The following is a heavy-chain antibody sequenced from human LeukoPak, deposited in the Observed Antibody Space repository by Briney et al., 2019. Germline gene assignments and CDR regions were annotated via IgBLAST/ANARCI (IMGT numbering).Heavy chain of an antibody. CDR2: IWYGGSSK. D-gene: IGHD6-19*01. J-gene: IGHJ6*02. V-gene: IGHV3-33*08. Sequence: GGSLRLSCAASGFTFSNYGMHWVRQAPGKGLEWVAVIWYGGSSKHYVDSVKGRFTISRDNSKNTLYLQMNSLRAEDTAVYYCARGTPSSSGWLYYGMDVWGQGTTVTVSS. CDR1: GFTFSNYG. CDR3: ARGTPSSSGWLYYGMDV.